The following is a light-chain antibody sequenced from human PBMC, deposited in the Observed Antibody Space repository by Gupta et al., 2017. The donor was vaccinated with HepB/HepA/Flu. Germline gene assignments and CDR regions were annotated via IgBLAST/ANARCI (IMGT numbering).Light chain of an antibody. V-gene: IGKV1-12*01. J-gene: IGKJ4*01. CDR1: QGISSW. Sequence: DIQMTQSPSSVSASVGDRVTITCRASQGISSWLVWYQQKPGKAPKLLIYAASKLQSGVPSRFSGSGSGTDFTLTISILHPEDFATYYCQRENSYPNTFGGGTRVEIK. CDR2: AAS. CDR3: QRENSYPNT.